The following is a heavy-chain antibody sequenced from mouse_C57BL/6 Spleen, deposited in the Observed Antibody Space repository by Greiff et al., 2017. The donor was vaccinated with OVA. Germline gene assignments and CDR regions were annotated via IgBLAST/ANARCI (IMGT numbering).Heavy chain of an antibody. CDR2: IDPSDSYT. CDR3: ARAHYYGSSYDFDY. D-gene: IGHD1-1*01. Sequence: VQLQQPGAELVMPGASVKLSCKASGYTFTSYWMHWVKQRPGQGLEWIEEIDPSDSYTNYNQKFKGKSTLTVDKSSSTAYMQLSSLTSEDSAVYYCARAHYYGSSYDFDYWGQGTTLTVSS. CDR1: GYTFTSYW. J-gene: IGHJ2*01. V-gene: IGHV1-69*01.